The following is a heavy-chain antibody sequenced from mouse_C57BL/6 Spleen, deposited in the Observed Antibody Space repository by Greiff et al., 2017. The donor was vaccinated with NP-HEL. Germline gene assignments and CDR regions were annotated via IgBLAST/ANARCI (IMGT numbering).Heavy chain of an antibody. J-gene: IGHJ4*01. V-gene: IGHV1-4*01. CDR2: INPSSGYT. CDR3: ARAYCNYDAMGC. D-gene: IGHD2-1*01. Sequence: VKLLESGAELARPGASVKMSCKASGYTFTSYTMHWVKQRPGQGLEWIGYINPSSGYTKYNQKFKDKATLTADKSSSTAYMQLSSLTSEDSAVYYCARAYCNYDAMGCWGKGASVTV. CDR1: GYTFTSYT.